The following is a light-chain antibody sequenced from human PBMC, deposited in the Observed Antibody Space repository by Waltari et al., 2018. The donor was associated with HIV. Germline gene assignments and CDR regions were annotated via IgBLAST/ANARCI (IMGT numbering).Light chain of an antibody. CDR1: SPNIGSNS. Sequence: QSVLTQPPSASGTPGQRVTISCSGSSPNIGSNSVNWYQQLPGTAPKLLIYGYDPRPAGVPDRFSGSKSGTSASRAISGPQSEDEAVYCCAAWDDSLNGYVFGAGTKVTVL. V-gene: IGLV1-44*01. J-gene: IGLJ1*01. CDR2: GYD. CDR3: AAWDDSLNGYV.